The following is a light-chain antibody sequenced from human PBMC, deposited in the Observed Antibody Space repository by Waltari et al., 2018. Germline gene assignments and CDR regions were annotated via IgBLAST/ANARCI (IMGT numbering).Light chain of an antibody. CDR3: YSRDNSGDHLRV. CDR2: GKN. CDR1: SLRGYY. V-gene: IGLV3-19*01. J-gene: IGLJ1*01. Sequence: SSELTQDPAVSVALGQTVRITCQGDSLRGYYASWYQQKPGQAPVLIIYGKNTRPSGILDRFSGASSGNTGSLTTTGAQAEDEADYSCYSRDNSGDHLRVFGTGTKVTVL.